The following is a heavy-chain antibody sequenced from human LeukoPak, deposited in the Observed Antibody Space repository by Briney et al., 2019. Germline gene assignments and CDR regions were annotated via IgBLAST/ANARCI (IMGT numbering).Heavy chain of an antibody. CDR3: ARDLSRGVATIRGGPHN. V-gene: IGHV1-2*02. CDR1: GYTFTGYY. J-gene: IGHJ4*02. CDR2: INPNSGGT. Sequence: GASVKVSCKASGYTFTGYYMHWVRQAPGQGLEWMGWINPNSGGTNYAQKFQGRVTMTRDTSISTAYMELSRPRSDDTAVYYCARDLSRGVATIRGGPHNWGQGTLVTVSS. D-gene: IGHD5-12*01.